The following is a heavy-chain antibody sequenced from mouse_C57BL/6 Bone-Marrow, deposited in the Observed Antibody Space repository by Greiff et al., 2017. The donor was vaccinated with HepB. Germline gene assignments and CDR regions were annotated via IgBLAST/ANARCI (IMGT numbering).Heavy chain of an antibody. J-gene: IGHJ3*01. Sequence: QVQLKESGPGLVAPSQSLPITCTVSGFSLTTYGLTWVSQSPGKGLEWLGVIWGVGSTNYNSALKYRLSISKDNSKSQVFLKMNSLQTDDTAMYYCASGYSNYGFAYWGQGTLVTVSA. CDR3: ASGYSNYGFAY. CDR1: GFSLTTYG. D-gene: IGHD2-5*01. CDR2: IWGVGST. V-gene: IGHV2-6*01.